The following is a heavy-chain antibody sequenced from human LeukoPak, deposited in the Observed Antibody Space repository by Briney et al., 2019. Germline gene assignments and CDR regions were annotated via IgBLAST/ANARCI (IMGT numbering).Heavy chain of an antibody. Sequence: GSSVKVSCKASGYTFTGYYIHWVRQAPGQGFEWMGWINPNSGGTNYAQKFQGRVTMTRDTSISTAYMELSRLRSDDTAVYYCARDFLSTKFRYCTGTSCTEFDYWGQGTLVTVSS. J-gene: IGHJ4*02. CDR3: ARDFLSTKFRYCTGTSCTEFDY. D-gene: IGHD2-2*01. V-gene: IGHV1-2*02. CDR2: INPNSGGT. CDR1: GYTFTGYY.